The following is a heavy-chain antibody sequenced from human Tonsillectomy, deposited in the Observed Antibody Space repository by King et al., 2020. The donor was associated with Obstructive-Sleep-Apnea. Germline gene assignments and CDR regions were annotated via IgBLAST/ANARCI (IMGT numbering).Heavy chain of an antibody. Sequence: VQLVESGGGVVQPGRSLRLSCAASGFTFSNFGMSWVRQAPGKGLEWVAVISYNGSNIYYADPVKGRFTISRDNSRNTLYLQMNSLRAEDPAVYYCAKDLAYGSGWYDGDYGGQGSRVTVSS. D-gene: IGHD6-13*01. CDR2: ISYNGSNI. V-gene: IGHV3-30*18. J-gene: IGHJ4*02. CDR3: AKDLAYGSGWYDGDY. CDR1: GFTFSNFG.